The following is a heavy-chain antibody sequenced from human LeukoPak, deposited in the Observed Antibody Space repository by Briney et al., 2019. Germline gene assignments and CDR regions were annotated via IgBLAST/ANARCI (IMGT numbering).Heavy chain of an antibody. D-gene: IGHD4-23*01. CDR1: AYTFTDYY. CDR3: ARVAYGNSATHFDY. J-gene: IGHJ4*02. Sequence: ASVKVSCKASAYTFTDYYIHWVRQAPGQGLERMGRMNPNSGGADYAPKFQGRVSMTRETSIKTAYVELTRLQSDDTAMYYCARVAYGNSATHFDYWGQGTLVTVSS. V-gene: IGHV1-2*06. CDR2: MNPNSGGA.